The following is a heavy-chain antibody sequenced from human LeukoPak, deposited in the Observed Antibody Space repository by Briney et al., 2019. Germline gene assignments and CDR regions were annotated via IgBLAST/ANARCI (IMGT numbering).Heavy chain of an antibody. CDR1: GFTLNRYL. J-gene: IGHJ3*01. V-gene: IGHV3-7*01. Sequence: GGSLRLSCAASGFTLNRYLVSWVRQAPGRGLEWVANINKDGSEESYLDSVTGRFTVTIDNGKNSLFLQMNSLRGEDTAVYYCARSNPNRNALDLWGQGTVVSISS. D-gene: IGHD1-14*01. CDR3: ARSNPNRNALDL. CDR2: INKDGSEE.